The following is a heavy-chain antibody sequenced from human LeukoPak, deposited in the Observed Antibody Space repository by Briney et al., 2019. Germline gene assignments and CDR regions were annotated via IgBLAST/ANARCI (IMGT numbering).Heavy chain of an antibody. J-gene: IGHJ6*03. D-gene: IGHD5-18*01. Sequence: GGSLRLSCAASGFTFSSYTMNWIRQAPGKGLECISSISSSSSYIYNADSVKGRFTISRDNAKNSLYLQVNSLRAEDTAVYYCARGEYSYGPLDYYYYMDVWGKGTTVTVSS. CDR3: ARGEYSYGPLDYYYYMDV. CDR2: ISSSSSYI. CDR1: GFTFSSYT. V-gene: IGHV3-21*01.